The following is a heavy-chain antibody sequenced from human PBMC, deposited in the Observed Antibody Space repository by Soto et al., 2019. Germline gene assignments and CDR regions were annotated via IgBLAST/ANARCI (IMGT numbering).Heavy chain of an antibody. J-gene: IGHJ4*02. CDR1: GFTFSSYA. CDR2: ISYDGSNK. V-gene: IGHV3-30*04. Sequence: SGGSLRLSCAASGFTFSSYAMHWVRQAPGKGLEWVAVISYDGSNKYYADSVKGRFTISRDNSKNTLYLQMNSLRAEDTAVYYCAKVGPFDSSGYYDYWGQGTLVTVSS. CDR3: AKVGPFDSSGYYDY. D-gene: IGHD3-22*01.